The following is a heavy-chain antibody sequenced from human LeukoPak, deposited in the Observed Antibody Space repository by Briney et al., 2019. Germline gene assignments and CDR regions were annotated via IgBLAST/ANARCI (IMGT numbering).Heavy chain of an antibody. CDR1: GFTFSNYA. J-gene: IGHJ4*02. Sequence: PGGSLRLXCAASGFTFSNYAVTWVRQASGKGLEWVSAISGSGDSTYYADSVKGRFTISRDNSKNTLYLQMNSLRAEDTAVYYCLHGDPRGDWGQGTLVTVSS. V-gene: IGHV3-23*01. D-gene: IGHD3-10*01. CDR3: LHGDPRGD. CDR2: ISGSGDST.